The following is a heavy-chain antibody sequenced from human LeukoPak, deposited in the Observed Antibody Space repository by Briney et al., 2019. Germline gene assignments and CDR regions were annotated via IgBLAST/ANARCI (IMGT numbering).Heavy chain of an antibody. V-gene: IGHV3-23*01. CDR2: VSRSGEST. CDR1: GFTFSNYA. CDR3: AKDGGLWVSAHWGDS. D-gene: IGHD7-27*01. Sequence: GGSLRLSCTASGFTFSNYAMSWVRQAPGKELEWLSAVSRSGESTYYADSVQGRFTISRDTSRNTLYLQMNSLRAEDTAVYYCAKDGGLWVSAHWGDSWGRGTLVTVSS. J-gene: IGHJ4*02.